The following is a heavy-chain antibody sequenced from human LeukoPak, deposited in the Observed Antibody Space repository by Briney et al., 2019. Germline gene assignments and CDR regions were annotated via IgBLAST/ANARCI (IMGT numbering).Heavy chain of an antibody. CDR2: ISYDGSNK. CDR1: GFTFSSYA. Sequence: GGSLRLSCAASGFTFSSYAMHWVRQAPGKGLEWVAVISYDGSNKYYADSVKGRFTISRDNSKNTLYLQMNSLRPDDTAVYYCAREPQYWGQGTLITVSS. J-gene: IGHJ4*02. CDR3: AREPQY. V-gene: IGHV3-30-3*01.